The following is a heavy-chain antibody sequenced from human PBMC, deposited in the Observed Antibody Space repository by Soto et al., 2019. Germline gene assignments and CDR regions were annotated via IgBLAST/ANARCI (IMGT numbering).Heavy chain of an antibody. V-gene: IGHV3-48*01. CDR1: GFTFSSYS. D-gene: IGHD2-8*01. Sequence: EVQVVESGGGLVQPGGSLRLSCAASGFTFSSYSMNWVRQAPGKGLEWVSYISSSSSTIYYADSVKGRFTISRDNAKNSLYLQMNSLRAEDTAVYYCASMGPHCTNGVCYSTHFDYWGQGTLVTVSS. CDR2: ISSSSSTI. J-gene: IGHJ4*02. CDR3: ASMGPHCTNGVCYSTHFDY.